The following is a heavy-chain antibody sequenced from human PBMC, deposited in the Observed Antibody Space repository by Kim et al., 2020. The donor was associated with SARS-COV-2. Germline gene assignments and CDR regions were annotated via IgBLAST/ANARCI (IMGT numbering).Heavy chain of an antibody. J-gene: IGHJ6*02. CDR3: ARDGRGVRGVMNYYYYGMDV. Sequence: ASVKVSCKASGYTFTSYGISWVRQAPGQGLEWMGWISAYNGNTNYAQKLQGRVTMTTDTSTSTAYMELRSLRSDDTAVYYCARDGRGVRGVMNYYYYGMDVWGQGTTVTVSS. V-gene: IGHV1-18*01. CDR1: GYTFTSYG. D-gene: IGHD3-10*01. CDR2: ISAYNGNT.